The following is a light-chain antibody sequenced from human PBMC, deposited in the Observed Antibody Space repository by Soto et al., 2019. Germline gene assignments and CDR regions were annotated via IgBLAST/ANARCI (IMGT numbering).Light chain of an antibody. CDR3: QQYNKWPPNT. V-gene: IGKV3-15*01. CDR1: VSVINK. CDR2: GAS. J-gene: IGKJ2*01. Sequence: EIVMTQSPATLSVSPGERATLSCRASVSVINKLAWYQQKPGQAPRLLIYGASTRATGIPARFSGSGSGTEFTLTISSLQSEDSAVYYCQQYNKWPPNTFGQGTKLEIK.